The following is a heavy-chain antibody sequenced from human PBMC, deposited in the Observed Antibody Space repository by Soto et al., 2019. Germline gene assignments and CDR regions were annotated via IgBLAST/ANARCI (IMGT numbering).Heavy chain of an antibody. Sequence: EMLVVESGGGLVQPGGSLRLSCAASGFTVSSNYMTWVRQVPGKGLEWVSIIYSGGNTYYADSVKGRFTLSRDNSKNTLYLQMNSLRADDTAVYYCARSILRGVIIYYYCMDVWGKGTTVTVSS. CDR2: IYSGGNT. J-gene: IGHJ6*03. V-gene: IGHV3-66*01. D-gene: IGHD3-10*01. CDR3: ARSILRGVIIYYYCMDV. CDR1: GFTVSSNY.